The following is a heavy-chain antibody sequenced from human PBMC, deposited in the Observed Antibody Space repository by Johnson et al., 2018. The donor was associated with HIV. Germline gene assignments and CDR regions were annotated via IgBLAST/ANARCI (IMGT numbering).Heavy chain of an antibody. CDR2: ISGSDGRT. CDR3: AKCIWGRSLIDAFDI. J-gene: IGHJ3*02. D-gene: IGHD3-16*01. V-gene: IGHV3-23*04. CDR1: GLTISRNA. Sequence: DVQVVESGGGLVQPGGSLRLSCAVSGLTISRNAMTWVRQAPGKGLEWVSGISGSDGRTYYADSLKGRFTISRDNSKNTLYLQMSSLGAEDTAIYYCAKCIWGRSLIDAFDIWGQGTMVIVSS.